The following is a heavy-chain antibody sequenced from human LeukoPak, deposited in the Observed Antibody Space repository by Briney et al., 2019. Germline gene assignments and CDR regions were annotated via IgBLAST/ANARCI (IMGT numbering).Heavy chain of an antibody. J-gene: IGHJ4*02. CDR1: GLILNDHA. CDR3: TREVSGSLYFDY. D-gene: IGHD1-26*01. CDR2: IGWDSGRI. V-gene: IGHV3-9*01. Sequence: QTGGSLRLSCVGSGLILNDHAMHWVRQVPGKGLEWVSGIGWDSGRIGYADSVKGRFTTSRDNAKNTLYLQMNSLRAEDTAVYYCTREVSGSLYFDYWGQGTLVTVSS.